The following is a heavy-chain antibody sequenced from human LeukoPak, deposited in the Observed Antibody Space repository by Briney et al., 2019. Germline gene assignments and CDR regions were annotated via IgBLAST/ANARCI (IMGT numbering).Heavy chain of an antibody. CDR2: IKQDGTEE. CDR3: ARWEGNGYYFDY. CDR1: GFTFSASW. J-gene: IGHJ4*02. V-gene: IGHV3-7*01. D-gene: IGHD3-22*01. Sequence: GGSLRLSCAASGFTFSASWMNWARQAPGKGLEWVANIKQDGTEEYYVDSVKGRFTISRDNAKNSLYLQMNSLRADDTAVYYCARWEGNGYYFDYRGQRTLVTVSS.